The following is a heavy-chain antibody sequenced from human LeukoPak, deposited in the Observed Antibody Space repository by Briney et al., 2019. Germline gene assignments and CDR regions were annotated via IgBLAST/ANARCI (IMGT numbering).Heavy chain of an antibody. D-gene: IGHD3-16*01. CDR1: GFTVSANY. Sequence: PGGSLRLSCAASGFTVSANYMTWVRQAPGKGLEWVSLIYSGGITYYADSVKGRFTISRDNSMNTVYLQMNSLRAEDTALYYCARVGLRSSGTCTAGLDVWGQGTTVTVSS. J-gene: IGHJ6*02. CDR2: IYSGGIT. V-gene: IGHV3-66*01. CDR3: ARVGLRSSGTCTAGLDV.